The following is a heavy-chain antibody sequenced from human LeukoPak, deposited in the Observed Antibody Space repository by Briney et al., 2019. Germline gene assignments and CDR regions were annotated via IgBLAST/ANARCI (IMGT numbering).Heavy chain of an antibody. CDR1: GYSITSTYW. CDR3: ARVGGYSYGNYYFNY. D-gene: IGHD5-18*01. Sequence: SETLSLTCAVSGYSITSTYWWGWIRQTPGRGLEWIGSISHSGSTYYNPSLRSRVTISIDTSKNQFSLRLNSVTATDTAVYYCARVGGYSYGNYYFNYWGQGTLVTVSS. V-gene: IGHV4-38-2*01. CDR2: ISHSGST. J-gene: IGHJ4*02.